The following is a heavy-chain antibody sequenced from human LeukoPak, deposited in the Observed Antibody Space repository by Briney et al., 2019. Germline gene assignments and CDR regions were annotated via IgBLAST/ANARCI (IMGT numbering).Heavy chain of an antibody. D-gene: IGHD3-22*01. Sequence: PGGSLRLSCAGSGFTFSSYSMNWVRQAPGKGLEWVSSISSSSSYIYYADSVKGRFTISRDNAKNSLYLQMNSLRAEDTAVYYCARDSYGSSGYFDYWGQGTLVTVSS. CDR2: ISSSSSYI. J-gene: IGHJ4*02. CDR3: ARDSYGSSGYFDY. V-gene: IGHV3-21*01. CDR1: GFTFSSYS.